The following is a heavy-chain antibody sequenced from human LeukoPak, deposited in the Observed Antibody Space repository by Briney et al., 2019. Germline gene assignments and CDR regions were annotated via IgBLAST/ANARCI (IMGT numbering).Heavy chain of an antibody. CDR3: ARDLGELDYGDSFDY. V-gene: IGHV1-2*02. CDR1: GYTFTGYY. CDR2: INPNSGGT. D-gene: IGHD4-17*01. J-gene: IGHJ4*02. Sequence: ASVKVSCKASGYTFTGYYMHWVRQAPGQGLEWMGWINPNSGGTNYAQKFQGRVTMTRDTSISTAYMELSRLRSDDTAVYYCARDLGELDYGDSFDYWGQGTLVTVSS.